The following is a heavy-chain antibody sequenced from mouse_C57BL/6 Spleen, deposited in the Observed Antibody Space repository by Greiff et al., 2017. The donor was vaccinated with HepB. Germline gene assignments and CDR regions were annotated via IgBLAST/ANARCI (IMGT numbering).Heavy chain of an antibody. D-gene: IGHD6-1*01. CDR2: IYPGDGDT. CDR3: ARWASRGDYFDY. CDR1: GYAFSSSW. V-gene: IGHV1-82*01. J-gene: IGHJ2*01. Sequence: QVQLQQSGPELVKPGASVKISCKASGYAFSSSWMNWVKQRPGKGLEWIGRIYPGDGDTNYNGKFKGKATLTADKSSSTAYMQLSSLTSEDSAVYFCARWASRGDYFDYWGQGTTLTVSS.